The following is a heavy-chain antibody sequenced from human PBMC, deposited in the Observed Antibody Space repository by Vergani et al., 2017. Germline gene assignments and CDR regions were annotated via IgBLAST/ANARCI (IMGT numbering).Heavy chain of an antibody. D-gene: IGHD3-22*01. CDR2: IYPGDSDT. V-gene: IGHV5-51*01. CDR3: ARGNYYDSSGYYRKKDAFDI. CDR1: GYSFTSYW. Sequence: EVQLVQSGAEVKTPGESLKISCKGSGYSFTSYWIGWVRPMPGKGLEWMGIIYPGDSDTRYSPSFQGQVTISADKSISTAYLQWSSLKASDTAMYYCARGNYYDSSGYYRKKDAFDIWGQGTMVTVSS. J-gene: IGHJ3*02.